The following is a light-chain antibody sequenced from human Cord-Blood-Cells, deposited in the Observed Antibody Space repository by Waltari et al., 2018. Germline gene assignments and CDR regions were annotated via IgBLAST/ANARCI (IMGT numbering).Light chain of an antibody. CDR2: EGS. V-gene: IGLV2-23*01. CDR1: SSDVGRYDL. J-gene: IGLJ1*01. Sequence: QSALTQPASVSGSPGQSITISCTGPSSDVGRYDLVPWYQQHPGKAPKLMIYEGSKRPSGVSNRFSGYKSGNTASLTISGLQAEDEADYYCCSYAGSSTYVFGTGTKVTVL. CDR3: CSYAGSSTYV.